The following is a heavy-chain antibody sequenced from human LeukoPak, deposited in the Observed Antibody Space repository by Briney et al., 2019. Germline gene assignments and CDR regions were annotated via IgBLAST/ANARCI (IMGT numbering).Heavy chain of an antibody. CDR1: GFTISSYA. CDR2: ISGSGGST. J-gene: IGHJ4*02. D-gene: IGHD2-21*02. V-gene: IGHV3-23*01. Sequence: GGSLRLSCAASGFTISSYAMNWVRQAPGKGLEWVSAISGSGGSTYYADSVKGRFTISRDNSKNTLYLQMNCLRAEDTAVYYCASSVVVVTAFFDYWGQGTLVTVSS. CDR3: ASSVVVVTAFFDY.